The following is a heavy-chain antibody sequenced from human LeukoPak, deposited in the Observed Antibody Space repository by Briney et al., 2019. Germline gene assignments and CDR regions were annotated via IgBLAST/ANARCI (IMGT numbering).Heavy chain of an antibody. J-gene: IGHJ6*02. Sequence: SETLSLTCTVSGGSISSYYWSWIRQPPGKGLEWIGYIYYSGSTNYNPSLKGRVTISVDTSKNQFSLKLSSVTAADTAVYYCARHGYCSGGSCYLSYYYYYGMDVWGQGTTVTVSS. D-gene: IGHD2-15*01. CDR2: IYYSGST. CDR1: GGSISSYY. CDR3: ARHGYCSGGSCYLSYYYYYGMDV. V-gene: IGHV4-59*08.